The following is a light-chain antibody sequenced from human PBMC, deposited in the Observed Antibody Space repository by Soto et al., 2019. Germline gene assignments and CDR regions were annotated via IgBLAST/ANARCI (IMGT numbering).Light chain of an antibody. CDR2: GNS. CDR1: SSNIGAGYD. CDR3: QSYDRSLSGLWV. J-gene: IGLJ3*02. Sequence: QSVLTQPPSVSGAPGQRVTISCTGSSSNIGAGYDVHWYQQLPGTAPKLLIYGNSNRPSGVPDRFSGSKSGTSASLAITGLQAEDEADYYCQSYDRSLSGLWVFGGVTPLTVL. V-gene: IGLV1-40*01.